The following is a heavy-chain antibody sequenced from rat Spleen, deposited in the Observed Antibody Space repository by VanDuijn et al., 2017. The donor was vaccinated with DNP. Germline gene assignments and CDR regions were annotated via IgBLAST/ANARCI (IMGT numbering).Heavy chain of an antibody. D-gene: IGHD1-11*01. CDR3: ARQELRRLYWFAY. CDR1: GFTFNNYW. V-gene: IGHV5-31*01. CDR2: IAKTGDNT. J-gene: IGHJ3*01. Sequence: EVQLVESGGGPVQPGRSLKLSCITSGFTFNNYWMNWIRQTPGKGLEWVASIAKTGDNTYYPDSVKGRFTISRDNAKNTLSLQMSSLRSEDTATYYCARQELRRLYWFAYWGQGTLVAVSP.